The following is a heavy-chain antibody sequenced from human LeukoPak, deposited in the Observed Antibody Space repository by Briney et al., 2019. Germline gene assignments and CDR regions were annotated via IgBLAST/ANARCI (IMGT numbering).Heavy chain of an antibody. CDR3: ARDHRVAGATGSSDY. CDR1: GFTFDDYA. D-gene: IGHD1-26*01. CDR2: ISWNSGSI. J-gene: IGHJ4*02. Sequence: GGSLRLSCAASGFTFDDYAMHWVRQAPGKGLEWVSGISWNSGSIGYADSVKGRFTISRDNAKNSLYLQMNSLRAEDTAVYYCARDHRVAGATGSSDYWGQGTLVTVSS. V-gene: IGHV3-9*01.